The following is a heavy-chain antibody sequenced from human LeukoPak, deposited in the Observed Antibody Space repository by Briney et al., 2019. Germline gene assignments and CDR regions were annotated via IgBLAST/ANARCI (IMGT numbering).Heavy chain of an antibody. CDR3: ARFSDLDAFDI. J-gene: IGHJ3*02. D-gene: IGHD3-10*01. V-gene: IGHV1-46*01. Sequence: ASVKVSCKGAGYTFTSYYMHWVRQAPGQGLEWMGIINPSGGSTSYAQKFQGRVTMTRDTSTSTVYMELSSLRSEDTAVYYCARFSDLDAFDIWGQGTMVTVSS. CDR2: INPSGGST. CDR1: GYTFTSYY.